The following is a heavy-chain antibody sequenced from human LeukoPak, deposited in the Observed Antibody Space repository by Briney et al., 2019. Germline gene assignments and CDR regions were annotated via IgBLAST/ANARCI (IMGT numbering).Heavy chain of an antibody. J-gene: IGHJ6*03. CDR2: ISSSGSTI. CDR3: AKGRGWEASYYYYYMDV. D-gene: IGHD1-26*01. Sequence: GGSLRLSCAASGFTFSDYYMSWIRQAPGKGLERVSYISSSGSTIYYADSVKGRFTISRDNAKNSLYLQMNSLRAEDTAVYYCAKGRGWEASYYYYYMDVWGKGTTVTISS. CDR1: GFTFSDYY. V-gene: IGHV3-11*04.